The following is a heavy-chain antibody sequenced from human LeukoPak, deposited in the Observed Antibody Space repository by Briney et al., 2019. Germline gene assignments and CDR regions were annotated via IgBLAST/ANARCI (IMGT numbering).Heavy chain of an antibody. J-gene: IGHJ4*02. CDR1: RGSISSYY. CDR3: ARGRITILGVVIPYFDN. D-gene: IGHD3-3*01. V-gene: IGHV4-59*01. Sequence: SETPSLTCTVSRGSISSYYCSWIRQPPGKGQEWIGDIDNSGNTNSNPSLKSRVTMSVDTSKNQFSLKLSSVIAADAAVYYCARGRITILGVVIPYFDNWGQGTLVTVSS. CDR2: IDNSGNT.